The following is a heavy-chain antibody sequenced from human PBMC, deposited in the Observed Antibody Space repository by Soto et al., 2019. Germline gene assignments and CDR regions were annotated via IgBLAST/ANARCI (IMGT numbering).Heavy chain of an antibody. CDR2: IYYSGST. V-gene: IGHV4-59*01. D-gene: IGHD2-2*01. Sequence: SETLSLTCTVSGGSISSYYWSWIRQPPGKGLEWIGYIYYSGSTNYNPSLKSRVTISVDTSKNQFSLKLSSVTAADTAVYYCARYCSSTSCYDYDAFDIWGQGTMLTVSS. CDR3: ARYCSSTSCYDYDAFDI. J-gene: IGHJ3*02. CDR1: GGSISSYY.